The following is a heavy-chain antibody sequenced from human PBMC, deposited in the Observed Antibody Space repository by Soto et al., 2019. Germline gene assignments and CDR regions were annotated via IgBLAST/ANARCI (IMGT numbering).Heavy chain of an antibody. CDR2: MNPNSGNT. CDR3: ASMVRGVIDPVHYYYYMDV. CDR1: GYTFTSYD. Sequence: QVQLVQSGAEVKKPGASVKVSCKASGYTFTSYDINWVRQATGQGLEWMGWMNPNSGNTGYAQKFQGRVTMTRNTSIITAYMELSSLRSEDTAVYYCASMVRGVIDPVHYYYYMDVWGKGTTVTVSS. V-gene: IGHV1-8*01. D-gene: IGHD3-10*01. J-gene: IGHJ6*03.